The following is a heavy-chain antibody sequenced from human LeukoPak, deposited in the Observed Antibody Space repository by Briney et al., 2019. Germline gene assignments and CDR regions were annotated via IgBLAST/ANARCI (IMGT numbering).Heavy chain of an antibody. CDR3: ARGLATVVTPSWFDP. D-gene: IGHD4-23*01. CDR1: GGTFSSYA. J-gene: IGHJ5*02. CDR2: IIPIFGTA. Sequence: ASVKVSCKASGGTFSSYAISWVRQAPGQGLEWMGGIIPIFGTANYAQKFQGRVTITTDESTSTAYMELSSLRSEDTAVYYCARGLATVVTPSWFDPWGQGTLVTVSS. V-gene: IGHV1-69*05.